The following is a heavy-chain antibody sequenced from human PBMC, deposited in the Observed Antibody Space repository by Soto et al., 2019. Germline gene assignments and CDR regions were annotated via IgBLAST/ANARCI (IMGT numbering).Heavy chain of an antibody. D-gene: IGHD6-13*01. CDR2: INPNSGGT. Sequence: ASVKVSCKSSGYTFTGYYMHWVRQAPGQGLEWMGWINPNSGGTNYAQKFQGRVTMTRDTSISTAYMELSRLRSDDTAVYYCARDRSADMVTYSSSWWSGRDVWG. CDR1: GYTFTGYY. CDR3: ARDRSADMVTYSSSWWSGRDV. V-gene: IGHV1-2*02. J-gene: IGHJ6*01.